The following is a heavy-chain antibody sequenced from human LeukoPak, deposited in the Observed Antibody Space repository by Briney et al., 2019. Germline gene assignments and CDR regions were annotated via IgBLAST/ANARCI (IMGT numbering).Heavy chain of an antibody. D-gene: IGHD2-2*02. Sequence: PSGTLSLTCAVSGGSISSSNWWSWVRQPPGKGLEWIGSIYYSGSTYYNPSLKSRVTISVDTSKNQFSLKLSSVTAADTAVYYCARRGIPGYCSSTSCYNYWGQGTLVTVSS. CDR2: IYYSGST. CDR1: GGSISSSNW. V-gene: IGHV4-4*02. CDR3: ARRGIPGYCSSTSCYNY. J-gene: IGHJ4*02.